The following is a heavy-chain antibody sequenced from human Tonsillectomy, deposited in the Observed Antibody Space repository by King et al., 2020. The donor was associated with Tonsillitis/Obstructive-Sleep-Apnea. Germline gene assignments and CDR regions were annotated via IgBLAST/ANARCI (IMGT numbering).Heavy chain of an antibody. J-gene: IGHJ6*03. Sequence: QLQESGPGPVKPSETLSLTCTVSGGSISSSSYYWGWIRQTPGKGLEWIGSIYYSGETYYNPSLKSRVTISIDTSKNQFSLKVSSVTAADTAVYYCARLPTWYYYFMDVWGKGTTVTVSS. V-gene: IGHV4-39*01. CDR3: ARLPTWYYYFMDV. CDR2: IYYSGET. CDR1: GGSISSSSYY.